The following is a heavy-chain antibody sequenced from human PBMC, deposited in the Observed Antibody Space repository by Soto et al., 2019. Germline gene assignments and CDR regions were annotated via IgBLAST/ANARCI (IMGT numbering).Heavy chain of an antibody. Sequence: PSETLSLTCTVSGGAIYRSGYYWCCIRQPPGRGLEWIGNIDYNGVTYSNPSLKSRVTISRDTSKNQFSLKLTSVTAADTALYYCGKVLVGATGHTDSDSWGPGTLVTVSS. V-gene: IGHV4-39*01. CDR2: IDYNGVT. D-gene: IGHD2-15*01. J-gene: IGHJ4*02. CDR3: GKVLVGATGHTDSDS. CDR1: GGAIYRSGYY.